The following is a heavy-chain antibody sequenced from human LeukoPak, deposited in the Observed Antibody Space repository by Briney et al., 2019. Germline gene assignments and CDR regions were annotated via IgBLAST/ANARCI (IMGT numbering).Heavy chain of an antibody. D-gene: IGHD2-2*01. J-gene: IGHJ4*02. V-gene: IGHV1-18*01. CDR1: GYTFTSYD. CDR2: ISAYNGNT. Sequence: ASVKVSCKASGYTFTSYDINWVRQATGQGLEWMGWISAYNGNTNYAQKLQGRVTMTTDTSTSTAYMELRSLRSDDTAVYYCARDLGDIVVVPAAMYYWGQGTLVTVSS. CDR3: ARDLGDIVVVPAAMYY.